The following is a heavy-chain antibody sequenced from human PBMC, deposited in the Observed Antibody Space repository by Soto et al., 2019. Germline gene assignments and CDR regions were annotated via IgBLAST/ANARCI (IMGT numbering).Heavy chain of an antibody. CDR1: SGSIFSSNW. V-gene: IGHV4-4*02. CDR2: TRNSGGA. CDR3: ATHLTLTGNRGFHH. D-gene: IGHD3-9*01. J-gene: IGHJ4*02. Sequence: SETLSLTCAVSSGSIFSSNWWSWVRQPPEKGLERIGETRNSGGANYNPSLKSRVTISVDKSTNQFFLNLNSVTAADTAVYYWATHLTLTGNRGFHHGGWETRVTVSS.